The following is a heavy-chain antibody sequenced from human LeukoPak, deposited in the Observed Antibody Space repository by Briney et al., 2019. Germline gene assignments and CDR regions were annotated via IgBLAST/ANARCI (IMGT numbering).Heavy chain of an antibody. CDR1: GYTFTSHG. CDR3: ARDNPRGTFYFDY. V-gene: IGHV1-18*01. D-gene: IGHD3-16*01. J-gene: IGHJ4*02. CDR2: ISGYNGNS. Sequence: ASVKVSCKTSGYTFTSHGISWVRLAPGQGLEWMGWISGYNGNSNYAQMFQGRVTMTADTSTSTAYMEVRSLTADDTAPYYCARDNPRGTFYFDYWGQGTLVTVSS.